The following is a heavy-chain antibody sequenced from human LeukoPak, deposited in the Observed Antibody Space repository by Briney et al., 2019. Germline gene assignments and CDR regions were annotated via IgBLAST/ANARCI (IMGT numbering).Heavy chain of an antibody. V-gene: IGHV3-23*01. J-gene: IGHJ3*02. D-gene: IGHD4-11*01. CDR3: AKDRGITLTSFAFDI. Sequence: PGGSLRLSCAASGFTFSSYAMNWVRPAPGKGLEWVSAISSSGGTTYYADSVKGRFTISRDTSKNTLYLQMNSLRAEDTAVYYCAKDRGITLTSFAFDIWGQGTVVTVSS. CDR1: GFTFSSYA. CDR2: ISSSGGTT.